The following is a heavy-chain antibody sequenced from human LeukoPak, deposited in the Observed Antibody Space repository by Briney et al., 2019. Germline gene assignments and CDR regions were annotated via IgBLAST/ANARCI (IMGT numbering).Heavy chain of an antibody. CDR2: IYHSGST. Sequence: SETLSLTCAVSGGSISSGNWWSWVRQPPGKRLEWIGEIYHSGSTNYNPSLKSRVTIPVDKSKNQFSLKLTSVTAADTAVYYCARIGNYYFDYWGQGTLVTVSS. D-gene: IGHD1-1*01. CDR3: ARIGNYYFDY. J-gene: IGHJ4*02. CDR1: GGSISSGNW. V-gene: IGHV4-4*02.